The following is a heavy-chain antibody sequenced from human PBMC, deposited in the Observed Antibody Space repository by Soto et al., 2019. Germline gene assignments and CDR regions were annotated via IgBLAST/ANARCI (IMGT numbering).Heavy chain of an antibody. V-gene: IGHV1-18*01. J-gene: IGHJ4*02. Sequence: QVHLVQSGAEVKKPGASVKVSCKASGYIFTSYGISWVRQAPGQGLEWMGWISVYNGDTRYAQKVQGRVTITADPYTNTAYMELRTLRSDDTAVYYCARRRGFCSSTSCYDDYWGQGTLVTVSS. CDR3: ARRRGFCSSTSCYDDY. CDR2: ISVYNGDT. D-gene: IGHD2-2*01. CDR1: GYIFTSYG.